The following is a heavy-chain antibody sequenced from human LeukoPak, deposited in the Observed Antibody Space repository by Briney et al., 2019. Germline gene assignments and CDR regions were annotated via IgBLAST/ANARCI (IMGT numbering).Heavy chain of an antibody. J-gene: IGHJ4*02. CDR2: INHSGST. Sequence: PSETLSLTCAVYGGSFSGYYWSWIRQPPGKGLEWIGEINHSGSTNYNPSLKSRVTISVDTSKNQFSLKLSSVTAADTAVYYCARQAVPNGYYFDYWGQGTLVIVSS. D-gene: IGHD2-8*01. CDR3: ARQAVPNGYYFDY. CDR1: GGSFSGYY. V-gene: IGHV4-34*01.